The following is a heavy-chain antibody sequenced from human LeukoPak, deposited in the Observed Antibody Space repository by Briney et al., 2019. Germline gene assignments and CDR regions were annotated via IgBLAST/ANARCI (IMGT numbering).Heavy chain of an antibody. CDR1: GYTFTGYY. Sequence: ASVKVSCKASGYTFTGYYMHWVRHAPGQGLEWMGWINPNSGGTNYAQKFQGRVTMTRDTSISTAYMELSRLRSDDTAVYYCARDGILRFLEWLDYWGQGTLVTVSS. D-gene: IGHD3-3*01. J-gene: IGHJ4*02. V-gene: IGHV1-2*02. CDR2: INPNSGGT. CDR3: ARDGILRFLEWLDY.